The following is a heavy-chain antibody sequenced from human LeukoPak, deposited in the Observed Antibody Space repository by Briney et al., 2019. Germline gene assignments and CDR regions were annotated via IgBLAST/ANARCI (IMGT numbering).Heavy chain of an antibody. V-gene: IGHV3-21*01. Sequence: GGSLRLSCAASGFTFNSYTLNWVRQAPGKGLEWVSSISSSGSYIYYADSVKGRFTISRDNAKNSLYLQMNSLRAEDTAVYYCARDRGGSGSYYIPAFDIWGQGTMVTVSS. CDR2: ISSSGSYI. CDR3: ARDRGGSGSYYIPAFDI. J-gene: IGHJ3*02. D-gene: IGHD3-10*01. CDR1: GFTFNSYT.